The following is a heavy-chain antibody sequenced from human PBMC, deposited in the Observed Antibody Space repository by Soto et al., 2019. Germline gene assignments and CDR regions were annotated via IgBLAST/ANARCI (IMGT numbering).Heavy chain of an antibody. CDR3: ARHSEGGTWNWGNYFDY. J-gene: IGHJ4*02. V-gene: IGHV4-39*01. CDR1: GGSISSQSYY. Sequence: SETLSLTCSVSGGSISSQSYYWGWIRQPPGKGLEYIGSIFYRGSTFYNTSLKSRVTLDVDTSKNQLSLRLSSVTATDTAVYFCARHSEGGTWNWGNYFDYWGQGALVTVSS. D-gene: IGHD1-7*01. CDR2: IFYRGST.